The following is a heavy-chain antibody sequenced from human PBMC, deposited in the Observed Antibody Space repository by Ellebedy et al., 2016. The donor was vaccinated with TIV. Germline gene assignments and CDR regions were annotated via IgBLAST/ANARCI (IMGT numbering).Heavy chain of an antibody. Sequence: ASVKVSXKASGYTFTSYAMHWVRQAPGQRLEWMGWINAGNGHTKYSQKFQGRVTITRDTSASTVYVEMSSLRSEDTAVFYCARDPEGAYYYGSAKFDYWGQGTLVTVSS. J-gene: IGHJ4*02. D-gene: IGHD3-10*01. V-gene: IGHV1-3*01. CDR1: GYTFTSYA. CDR3: ARDPEGAYYYGSAKFDY. CDR2: INAGNGHT.